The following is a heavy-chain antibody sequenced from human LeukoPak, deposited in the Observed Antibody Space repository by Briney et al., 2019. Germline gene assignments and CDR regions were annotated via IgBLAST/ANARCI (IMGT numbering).Heavy chain of an antibody. CDR1: GGSFSGYY. CDR3: ARDAARSGSYYNGLGAFDI. CDR2: INHSGST. J-gene: IGHJ3*02. Sequence: SETLSLTCAVYGGSFSGYYWSWIRQPPGKGLEWIGEINHSGSTNYNPSLKSRVTISVDTSKNQFSLKLSSVTAADTAVYYCARDAARSGSYYNGLGAFDIWGQGTMVTVSS. V-gene: IGHV4-34*01. D-gene: IGHD3-10*01.